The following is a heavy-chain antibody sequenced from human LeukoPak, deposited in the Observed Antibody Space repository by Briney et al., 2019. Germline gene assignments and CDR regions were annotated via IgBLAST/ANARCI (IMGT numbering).Heavy chain of an antibody. Sequence: GGSLRLSCTVSGFTVSSNSMSWVRQAPGKGLEWVSFIYSDNTHYADSVKGRFTISRDNSKNTLYLQMNSLRAEDTAVYYCASQQGYSYGFVDYWGQGTLVTVSS. D-gene: IGHD5-18*01. CDR2: IYSDNT. CDR3: ASQQGYSYGFVDY. V-gene: IGHV3-53*01. CDR1: GFTVSSNS. J-gene: IGHJ4*02.